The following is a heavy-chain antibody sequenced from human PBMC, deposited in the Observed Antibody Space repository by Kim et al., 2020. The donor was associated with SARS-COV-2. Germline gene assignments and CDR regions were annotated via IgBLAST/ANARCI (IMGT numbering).Heavy chain of an antibody. D-gene: IGHD3-10*01. J-gene: IGHJ4*02. CDR3: ARLGFGQLLDY. Sequence: ATAYAGSVKGRFTISRDESKNTAFLQMNSLKTEDTAVYYCARLGFGQLLDYWGQGTLVTVSS. CDR2: AT. V-gene: IGHV3-73*01.